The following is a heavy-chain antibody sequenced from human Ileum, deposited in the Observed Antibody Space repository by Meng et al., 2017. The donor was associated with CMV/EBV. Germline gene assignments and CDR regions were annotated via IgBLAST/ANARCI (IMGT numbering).Heavy chain of an antibody. CDR3: ARAAARGVPVDL. CDR2: LHPTGTT. D-gene: IGHD3-10*01. Sequence: PRASCSHTSTSNGDLISRYSWTVIRQPAGKGLEWIGRLHPTGTTDDTPSLRSRVCMSLEKYKNQFSLKLTSVTAADTAVYYCARAAARGVPVDLWGQGTLVTVSS. CDR1: GDLISRYS. V-gene: IGHV4-4*07. J-gene: IGHJ5*02.